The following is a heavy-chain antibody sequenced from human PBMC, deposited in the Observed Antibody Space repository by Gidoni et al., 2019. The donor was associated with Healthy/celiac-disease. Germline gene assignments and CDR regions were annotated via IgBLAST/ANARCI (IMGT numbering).Heavy chain of an antibody. Sequence: EVQLLESGGGWVKPGGSLRLACEASGFTFSSYAMSWVRQAPGKGLEWFSAISGSGGSTYYADSVKGRFTISRDNSKNTLYLQMNSLRAEDTAVYYCAKVRANAYDILTGYQLPYYYYGMDVWGQGTTVTVSS. J-gene: IGHJ6*02. CDR2: ISGSGGST. V-gene: IGHV3-23*01. CDR1: GFTFSSYA. CDR3: AKVRANAYDILTGYQLPYYYYGMDV. D-gene: IGHD3-9*01.